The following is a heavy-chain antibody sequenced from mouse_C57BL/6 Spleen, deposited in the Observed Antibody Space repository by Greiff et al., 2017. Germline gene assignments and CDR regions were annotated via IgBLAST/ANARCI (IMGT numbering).Heavy chain of an antibody. D-gene: IGHD1-1*01. V-gene: IGHV1-55*01. Sequence: QVQLQQPGAELVKPGASVKMSCTASGYTFTSYWITWVKQRPGQGLEWIGDIYPGSGSTNYNKKFKSKATLTVDTSSSTAYMQLSSLTSEDSAGYYSARSTTEAMDYWGQGTSVTVSS. CDR2: IYPGSGST. CDR1: GYTFTSYW. J-gene: IGHJ4*01. CDR3: ARSTTEAMDY.